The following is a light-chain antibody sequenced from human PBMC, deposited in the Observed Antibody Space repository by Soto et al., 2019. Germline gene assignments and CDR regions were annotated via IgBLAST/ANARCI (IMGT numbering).Light chain of an antibody. Sequence: EIVLTQSPGTLSLYPGERATLSCRASQSVTSNYLAWYQQKPGQAPRLLIYGASSRATGIPDRFSGSGSGTDFTLTISRLEPEDFAVYYCQQYGGSPRVTFGGGTKVEIK. V-gene: IGKV3-20*01. CDR1: QSVTSNY. J-gene: IGKJ4*01. CDR2: GAS. CDR3: QQYGGSPRVT.